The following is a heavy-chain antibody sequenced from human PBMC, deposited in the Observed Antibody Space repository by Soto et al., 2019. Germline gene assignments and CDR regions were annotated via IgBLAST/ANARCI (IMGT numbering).Heavy chain of an antibody. Sequence: PWGSLRLSCAASGFTFSSYGMHWVRQAPGKGLEWVAVIWYDGSNKYYADSVKGRFTISRDNSKNTLYLQMNSLRAEDTAVYYCARDGCSSTSCYYYYGMDVWGQGTTVTVSS. J-gene: IGHJ6*02. CDR3: ARDGCSSTSCYYYYGMDV. CDR1: GFTFSSYG. V-gene: IGHV3-33*01. CDR2: IWYDGSNK. D-gene: IGHD2-2*01.